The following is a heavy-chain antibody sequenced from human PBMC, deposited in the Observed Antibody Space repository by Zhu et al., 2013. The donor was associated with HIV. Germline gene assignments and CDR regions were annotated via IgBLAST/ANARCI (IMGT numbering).Heavy chain of an antibody. J-gene: IGHJ4*02. CDR3: ARATGGDGFPFDY. V-gene: IGHV1-46*04. Sequence: QVQVVQSGAEEKRPGASVKVSCKASGYTLTNALVHWVRQAPGQGLEWMGKIDPDGTTVYTQEWQGRLTLTNDPSTATLYMELTTLKYEDTAIYYCARATGGDGFPFDYWGQGTLVTVSS. D-gene: IGHD1-26*01. CDR1: GYTLTNAL. CDR2: IDPDGTT.